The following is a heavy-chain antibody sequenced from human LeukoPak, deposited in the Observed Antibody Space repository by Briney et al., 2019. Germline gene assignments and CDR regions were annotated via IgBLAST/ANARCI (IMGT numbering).Heavy chain of an antibody. CDR2: MYYDGST. CDR1: GGSIYSTSFY. D-gene: IGHD1-26*01. CDR3: ARRSDSGSDDGEDYFDY. Sequence: SETLSLTCTVSGGSIYSTSFYWGWIRQPPGKGLEWIGSMYYDGSTYYNPSLKSRVTISVDTSKNQFSLKLTSVTAADTAVYFCARRSDSGSDDGEDYFDYWGRGTLVTVSP. J-gene: IGHJ4*02. V-gene: IGHV4-39*01.